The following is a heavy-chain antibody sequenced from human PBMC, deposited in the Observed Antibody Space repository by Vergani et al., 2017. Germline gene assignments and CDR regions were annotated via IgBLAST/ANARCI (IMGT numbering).Heavy chain of an antibody. D-gene: IGHD1-26*01. CDR1: GFTFSSYG. V-gene: IGHV3-30*18. CDR2: ISYDGSNK. J-gene: IGHJ4*02. Sequence: QVQLVESGGGVVKPGRSLRLSCAASGFTFSSYGMHWVRQAPGKGLEWVAVISYDGSNKYYADSVKGRFTISRDNSKNTLYLQMNSLRAEDTAVYYCAKLCGSYYEYDYWGQGTLVIVSS. CDR3: AKLCGSYYEYDY.